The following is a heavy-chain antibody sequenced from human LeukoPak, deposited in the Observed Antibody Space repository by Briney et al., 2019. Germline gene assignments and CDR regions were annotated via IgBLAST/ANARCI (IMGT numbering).Heavy chain of an antibody. D-gene: IGHD1-14*01. CDR3: RAATKNRGYYFDY. Sequence: GRSLRLSCAASGFTFSIYGMHWVRQAPGKGLEWVEVISSDGREEDYADSVRGRFTISRDNSRDTLYLQMSSLRPEDAAVYYCRAATKNRGYYFDYWGQGTLVTVSS. V-gene: IGHV3-30*03. CDR1: GFTFSIYG. J-gene: IGHJ4*02. CDR2: ISSDGREE.